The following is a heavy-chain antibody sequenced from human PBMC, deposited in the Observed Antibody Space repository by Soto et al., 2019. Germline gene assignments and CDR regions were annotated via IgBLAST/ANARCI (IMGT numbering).Heavy chain of an antibody. CDR1: GFTFSSYG. D-gene: IGHD1-7*01. V-gene: IGHV3-30*18. Sequence: QVQLVESGGGVVQPGRSLRLSCAASGFTFSSYGMHWVRQAPGKGLEWVAVISYDGSNKYYADSVKGRFTISRDNSRNTLYLQMNSLRAEDMVVYYCAKSELRKDYYGMDVWCQGTTVTVSS. J-gene: IGHJ6*02. CDR2: ISYDGSNK. CDR3: AKSELRKDYYGMDV.